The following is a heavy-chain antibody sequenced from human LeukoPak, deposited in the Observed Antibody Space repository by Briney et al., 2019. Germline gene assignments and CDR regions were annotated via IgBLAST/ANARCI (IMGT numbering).Heavy chain of an antibody. D-gene: IGHD6-25*01. J-gene: IGHJ4*02. CDR2: IYYSGST. V-gene: IGHV4-59*01. Sequence: PSETLSLTCTVSGGSISSYYWSWIRQPPGKGLEWIGYIYYSGSTNYNPSLKSRVTISVDTSKNQFSLKLSSVTAADTAVYYCVRVSQREDYFDYWGQGPLVTVSS. CDR3: VRVSQREDYFDY. CDR1: GGSISSYY.